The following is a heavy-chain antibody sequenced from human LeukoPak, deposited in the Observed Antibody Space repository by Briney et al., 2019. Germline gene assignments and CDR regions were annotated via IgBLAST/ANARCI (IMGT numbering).Heavy chain of an antibody. D-gene: IGHD2-21*01. CDR2: ISSNGGSI. Sequence: GGSLRLSCAASGFTFSSYAMHWVRQAPGKGLEYVSAISSNGGSIYYANSVKGRFTISRDNSKNTLYLQMGGLRAEDMAVYYCARVAIPYYYYYYMDVWGKGTTVTVSS. CDR3: ARVAIPYYYYYYMDV. V-gene: IGHV3-64*01. CDR1: GFTFSSYA. J-gene: IGHJ6*03.